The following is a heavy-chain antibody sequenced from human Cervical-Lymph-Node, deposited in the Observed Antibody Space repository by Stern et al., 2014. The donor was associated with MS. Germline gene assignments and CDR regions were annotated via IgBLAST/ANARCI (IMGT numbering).Heavy chain of an antibody. D-gene: IGHD3-22*01. Sequence: QVQLQESGPGLVKPSETLSLTCNVTGASVSRNIFFWGWIRQPPGKGLEWIATISFSGSTYYNPSFTSRVPVFMDSFHNPFSLHWPAVTAADTAVYFCARPTSGSHPSFDPWGQGTLVTVSS. CDR1: GASVSRNIFF. J-gene: IGHJ5*02. V-gene: IGHV4-39*01. CDR3: ARPTSGSHPSFDP. CDR2: ISFSGST.